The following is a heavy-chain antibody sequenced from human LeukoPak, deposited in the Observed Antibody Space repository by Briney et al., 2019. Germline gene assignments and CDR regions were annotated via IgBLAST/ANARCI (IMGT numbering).Heavy chain of an antibody. Sequence: PGGSLRLSCAASGFTFSSYAMTWVRQAPGKGLEWVSAMSGTAGNTYYLDSVRGRFTISRDNSKNTLYLQMNSLRAEDTAVYFCARNPGGYVDYWGQGTLVTVSS. D-gene: IGHD3-10*01. CDR3: ARNPGGYVDY. V-gene: IGHV3-23*01. J-gene: IGHJ4*02. CDR2: MSGTAGNT. CDR1: GFTFSSYA.